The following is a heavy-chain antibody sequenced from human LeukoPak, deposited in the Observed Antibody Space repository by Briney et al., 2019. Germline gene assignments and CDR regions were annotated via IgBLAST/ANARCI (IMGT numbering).Heavy chain of an antibody. D-gene: IGHD6-6*01. CDR2: IYYSGST. J-gene: IGHJ6*02. V-gene: IGHV4-39*01. CDR1: GGSISSSSYY. Sequence: SETLSLTCTVSGGSISSSSYYWGWIRQPPGKGLEWIGSIYYSGSTYYNPSLKSRVIISVDTSKNEFSLKLSSVTAADTAVYYCVSGKYSSSPYYYGMDVWGQGTTVTVSS. CDR3: VSGKYSSSPYYYGMDV.